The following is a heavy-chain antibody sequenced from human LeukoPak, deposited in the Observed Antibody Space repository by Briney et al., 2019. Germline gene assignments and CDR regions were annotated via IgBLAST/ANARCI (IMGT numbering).Heavy chain of an antibody. D-gene: IGHD3-22*01. CDR3: ARRGYDSSGYYYAY. J-gene: IGHJ4*02. Sequence: KASETLSLTCTVSGGSISSSSYYWGWIRQPPGKGLEWIGSIYYSGSTYYNPSLKSRVTISVDTSKNQFSLKLRSVTAADTAVYYCARRGYDSSGYYYAYWGQGTLVTVSS. CDR1: GGSISSSSYY. CDR2: IYYSGST. V-gene: IGHV4-39*01.